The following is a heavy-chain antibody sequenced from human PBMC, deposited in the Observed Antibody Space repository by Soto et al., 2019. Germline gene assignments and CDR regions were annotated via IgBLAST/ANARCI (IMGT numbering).Heavy chain of an antibody. J-gene: IGHJ5*02. CDR2: ISGSGGST. CDR3: AESYYDILTGYSFDP. V-gene: IGHV3-23*01. D-gene: IGHD3-9*01. CDR1: GFTFSSYA. Sequence: PGGSLRLSCAASGFTFSSYAMSWVRQAPGKGLEWVSAISGSGGSTYYADSVKGRFTISRDNSKSTLYLQMNSLRAEDTAVYYCAESYYDILTGYSFDPWGQGTLVTVSS.